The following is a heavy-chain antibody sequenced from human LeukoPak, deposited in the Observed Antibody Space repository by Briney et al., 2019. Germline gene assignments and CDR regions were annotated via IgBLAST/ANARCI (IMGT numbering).Heavy chain of an antibody. D-gene: IGHD6-13*01. CDR2: INHSGST. V-gene: IGHV4-34*01. Sequence: SETLSLTCAVYGESFSGYYWRWIRQPPGKGLEWIGEINHSGSTNYNPSLMSRVTISVDTSKNQFSLKLTSVTAADTAVYYCVRKSRSSWYYFDYWGQGTLVTVSS. CDR3: VRKSRSSWYYFDY. J-gene: IGHJ4*02. CDR1: GESFSGYY.